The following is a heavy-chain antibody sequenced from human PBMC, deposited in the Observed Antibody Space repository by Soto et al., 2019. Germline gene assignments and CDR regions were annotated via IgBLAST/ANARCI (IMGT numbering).Heavy chain of an antibody. CDR1: GFSFSKYS. V-gene: IGHV3-21*06. CDR3: ASFPSCSSYTCLDY. CDR2: INDRSNYI. D-gene: IGHD2-15*01. J-gene: IGHJ4*02. Sequence: PGGSLRLSCAASGFSFSKYSMTWVRQAPGKGLEWVSSINDRSNYIYYADSVKGRFTISRDNAINSLYLQMNSLRPYDTAVYYCASFPSCSSYTCLDYWGRGTLVAVSS.